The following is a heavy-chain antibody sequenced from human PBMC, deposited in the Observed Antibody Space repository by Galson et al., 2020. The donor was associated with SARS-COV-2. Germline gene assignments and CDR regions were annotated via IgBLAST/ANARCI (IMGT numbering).Heavy chain of an antibody. CDR1: GFTFSSYA. D-gene: IGHD3-10*01. Sequence: GGSLRLSCAASGFTFSSYAMSWVRQAPGKGLEWVSAISGSGGSTYYADSVKGRFTISRDNSKNTLYLQMNSLRAEDTAVYYCARDEYGSGIYTYVDYGGQGTLVTVSS. CDR2: ISGSGGST. J-gene: IGHJ4*02. V-gene: IGHV3-23*01. CDR3: ARDEYGSGIYTYVDY.